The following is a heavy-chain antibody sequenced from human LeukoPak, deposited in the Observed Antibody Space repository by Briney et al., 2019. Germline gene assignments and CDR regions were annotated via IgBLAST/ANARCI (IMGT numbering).Heavy chain of an antibody. CDR3: AREHPLSSIAARRIGEGWFDP. V-gene: IGHV4-39*07. CDR1: GGSISSSSYF. CDR2: RYYSGST. J-gene: IGHJ5*02. D-gene: IGHD6-6*01. Sequence: SETLSLTCTVSGGSISSSSYFCGWLRQPPGKGLEWIGSRYYSGSTYYNPSPKSRVTISVDTSKNQFSLKLSSVTAADTAMYYCAREHPLSSIAARRIGEGWFDPWGQGTLVTVSS.